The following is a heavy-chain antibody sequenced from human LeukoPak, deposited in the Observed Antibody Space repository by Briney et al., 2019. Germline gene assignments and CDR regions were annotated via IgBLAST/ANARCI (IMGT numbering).Heavy chain of an antibody. D-gene: IGHD3-22*01. CDR2: IYYSGST. Sequence: SETLSLTCTVSGGSISSSSYYWGWIRQPPGKGLERIESIYYSGSTYYNLSLKSRFTKSVDTSKNQFSMKLSSVTAADTAVYYCARHEIDSSGYYYEFNWFDPWGQGTLVTVSS. J-gene: IGHJ5*02. V-gene: IGHV4-39*01. CDR1: GGSISSSSYY. CDR3: ARHEIDSSGYYYEFNWFDP.